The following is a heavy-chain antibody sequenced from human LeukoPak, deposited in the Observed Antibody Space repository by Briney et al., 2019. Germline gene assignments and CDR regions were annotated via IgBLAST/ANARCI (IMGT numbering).Heavy chain of an antibody. D-gene: IGHD5-24*01. CDR1: GGSISSGGYY. J-gene: IGHJ4*02. V-gene: IGHV4-31*03. Sequence: PSQTLSLTCTVSGGSISSGGYYWSWIRQHPGQGLEWIGYIYYSGSTYYNPSLKSRVTISVDTSKNQFSLKLSSVTAADTAVYYCARERRDGYNRLFDYWGQGTLVTVSS. CDR3: ARERRDGYNRLFDY. CDR2: IYYSGST.